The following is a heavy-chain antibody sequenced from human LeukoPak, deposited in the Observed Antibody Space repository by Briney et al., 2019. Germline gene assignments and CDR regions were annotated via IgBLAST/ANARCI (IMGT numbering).Heavy chain of an antibody. V-gene: IGHV4-38-2*02. Sequence: SETLSLTCTVSGYSISSGFYWGWIRQPPGKGLEWIGNIYHSGSTYYNPSLKSRVTISVDTSKNQFSLKLYSATAADTAMYYCARDPGIFGVVRPWGQGTLVTVSS. CDR3: ARDPGIFGVVRP. CDR2: IYHSGST. J-gene: IGHJ5*02. D-gene: IGHD3-3*01. CDR1: GYSISSGFY.